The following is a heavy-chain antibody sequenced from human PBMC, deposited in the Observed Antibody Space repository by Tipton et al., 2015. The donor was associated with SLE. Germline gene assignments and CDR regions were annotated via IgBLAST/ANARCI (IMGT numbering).Heavy chain of an antibody. CDR3: ARGVDYGDSERYFDL. CDR2: IGTAGDT. J-gene: IGHJ2*01. CDR1: GFTFSSYD. V-gene: IGHV3-13*01. D-gene: IGHD4-17*01. Sequence: SLRLSCAASGFTFSSYDMHWVRQATGKGLEWVSAIGTAGDTYYPGSVKGRFTISRENANNSLYLQMNSLRAGDTAVYYCARGVDYGDSERYFDLWGRGTLVTVSS.